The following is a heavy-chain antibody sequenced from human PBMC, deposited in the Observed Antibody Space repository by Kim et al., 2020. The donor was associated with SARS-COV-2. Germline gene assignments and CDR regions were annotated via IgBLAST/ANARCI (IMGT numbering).Heavy chain of an antibody. V-gene: IGHV3-23*01. CDR3: AKGPVGSSWYSLSFADY. Sequence: VKGRFTTSRNNSKNTLYRQMNSLRAEDTAVYYCAKGPVGSSWYSLSFADYWGQGTLVTVSS. D-gene: IGHD6-13*01. J-gene: IGHJ4*02.